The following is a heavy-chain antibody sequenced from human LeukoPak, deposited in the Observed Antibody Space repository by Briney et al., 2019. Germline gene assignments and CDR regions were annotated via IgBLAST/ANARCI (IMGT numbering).Heavy chain of an antibody. D-gene: IGHD2-15*01. CDR1: GFTFSSYV. J-gene: IGHJ5*02. CDR2: ISSSGSTI. Sequence: GGSLRLSCAASGFTFSSYVMTWVRQAPGKGLEWVSYISSSGSTIYYADSVKGRFTISRDNAKNSLYLQMNRLRAEDTAVYDCAGGWQGLDNWFDPWGQGTLVTVSS. CDR3: AGGWQGLDNWFDP. V-gene: IGHV3-48*03.